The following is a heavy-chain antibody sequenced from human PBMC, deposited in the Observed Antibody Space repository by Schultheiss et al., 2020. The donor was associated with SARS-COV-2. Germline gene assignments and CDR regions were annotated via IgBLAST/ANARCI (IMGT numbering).Heavy chain of an antibody. J-gene: IGHJ6*02. Sequence: ASVKVSCKASGYTFTSYYMHWVRQAPGQGLEWMGIINPSGGSTSYAQKFQGRVTITADKSTSTAYMELSSLRSEDTAVYYCAREGSGSYPSPKPPKYYYYYGMDVWGQGTTVTVSS. CDR2: INPSGGST. CDR3: AREGSGSYPSPKPPKYYYYYGMDV. V-gene: IGHV1-46*01. D-gene: IGHD3-10*01. CDR1: GYTFTSYY.